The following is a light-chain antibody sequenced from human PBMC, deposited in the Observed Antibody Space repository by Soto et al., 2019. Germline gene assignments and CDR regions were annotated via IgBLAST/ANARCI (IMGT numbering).Light chain of an antibody. J-gene: IGKJ5*01. CDR2: AAS. Sequence: DIQLTQSPSFLSASVGDRVTITCRASHDITSSLAWYQQKPGKAPKLLIYAASTLQSGVPSRFSGSGSGTEFTLTISSLQPEDFATYYCQQLNSYLITFGQGTRLEIK. CDR1: HDITSS. V-gene: IGKV1-9*01. CDR3: QQLNSYLIT.